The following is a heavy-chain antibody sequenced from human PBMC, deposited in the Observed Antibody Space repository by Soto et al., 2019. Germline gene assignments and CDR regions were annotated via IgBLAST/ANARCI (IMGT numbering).Heavy chain of an antibody. CDR1: GFTFSNAW. CDR3: TTDAPIVVVPADMAY. D-gene: IGHD2-2*01. J-gene: IGHJ4*02. Sequence: EVQLVESGGGLVKPGGSLRLSCAASGFTFSNAWMSWVRQAPGKGLEWVGRIKSKTDGGTTDYAAPVKGRFTISRDDSKNTLYLQMNSLKTEDTAVYYCTTDAPIVVVPADMAYWGQGTLVTVSS. V-gene: IGHV3-15*01. CDR2: IKSKTDGGTT.